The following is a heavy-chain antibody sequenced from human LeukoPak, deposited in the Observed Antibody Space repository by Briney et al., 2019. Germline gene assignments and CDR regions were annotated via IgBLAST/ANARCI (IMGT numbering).Heavy chain of an antibody. CDR3: AKGGDCCCGCCLSCSFYI. D-gene: IGHD2-15*01. V-gene: IGHV3-23*01. Sequence: PGGSLRLSCAASGFTFSSYAMSWVRQAPGKGLEWVSAISSGGSTYYADSVKGRFTISRDNSKNTLYLQMNSLRAEDTAVYYCAKGGDCCCGCCLSCSFYILGQGTIVNGSS. J-gene: IGHJ3*02. CDR1: GFTFSSYA. CDR2: ISSGGST.